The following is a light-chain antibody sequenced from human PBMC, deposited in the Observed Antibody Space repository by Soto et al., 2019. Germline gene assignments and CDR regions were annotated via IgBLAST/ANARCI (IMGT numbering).Light chain of an antibody. CDR2: GAS. CDR3: QQYNNWPLT. J-gene: IGKJ4*01. V-gene: IGKV3-15*01. CDR1: QSVTSN. Sequence: EIVLTQSPGTLSLSPGERATPSCRASQSVTSNYLAWYQQKPGQAPRLLVYGASSRATAVPARFSGSGSGTEFTLTISSLQSEDFAVYYCQQYNNWPLTFGGGTKVDIK.